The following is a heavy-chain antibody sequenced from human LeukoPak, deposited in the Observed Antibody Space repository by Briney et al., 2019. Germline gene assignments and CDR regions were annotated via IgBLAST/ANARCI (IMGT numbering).Heavy chain of an antibody. J-gene: IGHJ3*02. Sequence: SETLSLTCTVSGGSISSYYWGWIRQPPGKGLEWIGRIYSSATTNLNPSLKSRVTLSIDASKNQVSLRLSSVTAADTAVYYCARGRYCSADICSGGDAFDIWGQGTMVSVSS. CDR3: ARGRYCSADICSGGDAFDI. CDR1: GGSISSYY. CDR2: IYSSATT. V-gene: IGHV4-4*07. D-gene: IGHD2-15*01.